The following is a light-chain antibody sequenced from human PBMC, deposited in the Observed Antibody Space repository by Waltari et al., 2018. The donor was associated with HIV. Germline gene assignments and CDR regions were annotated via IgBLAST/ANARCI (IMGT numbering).Light chain of an antibody. CDR2: GNN. CDR3: QSYDTSLSGPV. Sequence: QSVLTQPPSVSGAPGQRVTISCTGSSSNIGAGFDVHSYQQLPGTAPNLLLYGNNNRPSGVPDRFSGSKSGTSASLAITGLQAEDDADYYCQSYDTSLSGPVFGGGTKLTVL. CDR1: SSNIGAGFD. V-gene: IGLV1-40*01. J-gene: IGLJ2*01.